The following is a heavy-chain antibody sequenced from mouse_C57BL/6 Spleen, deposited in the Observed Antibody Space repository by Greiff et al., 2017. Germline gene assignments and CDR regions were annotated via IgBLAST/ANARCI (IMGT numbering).Heavy chain of an antibody. CDR3: ARLGKNEGYFDY. J-gene: IGHJ2*01. CDR1: GYTFTSYW. CDR2: IDPSDSET. Sequence: VQLQQPGAELVRPGSSVKLSCKASGYTFTSYWMHWVKQRPIQGLEWIGNIDPSDSETHYNQKFKDKATLTVDKSSSTAYMQLSSLTSEDSAVYYCARLGKNEGYFDYWGQGTTLTVSS. V-gene: IGHV1-52*01.